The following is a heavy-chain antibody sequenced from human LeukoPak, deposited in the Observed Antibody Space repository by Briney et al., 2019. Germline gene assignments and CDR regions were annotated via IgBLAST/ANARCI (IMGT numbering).Heavy chain of an antibody. CDR2: IYHSGNT. J-gene: IGHJ4*02. CDR3: ARDRDTAMVFDY. D-gene: IGHD5-18*01. V-gene: IGHV4-38-2*02. CDR1: GGSISSGHY. Sequence: SQTLSLTCTVSGGSISSGHYWGYIRQPPGKGLEWIGSIYHSGNTYYNASLKSRVTLSVDTSKNQFSLKLTSVTAADTAVYYCARDRDTAMVFDYWGQGTLVTVSS.